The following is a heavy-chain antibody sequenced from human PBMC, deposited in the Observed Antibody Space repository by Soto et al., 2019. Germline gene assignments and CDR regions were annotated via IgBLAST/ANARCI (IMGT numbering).Heavy chain of an antibody. Sequence: GGSLRLSCAASGFIFSNYAMIWVRQAPGKGLEWVSAIRGGGDGAHYADSVRGRFTISRDNSKNTLYLQMNSLRAEDTAVYFCAKDPNGDYVEAFDFWGQGILVTVSS. V-gene: IGHV3-23*01. D-gene: IGHD4-17*01. CDR2: IRGGGDGA. CDR1: GFIFSNYA. CDR3: AKDPNGDYVEAFDF. J-gene: IGHJ3*01.